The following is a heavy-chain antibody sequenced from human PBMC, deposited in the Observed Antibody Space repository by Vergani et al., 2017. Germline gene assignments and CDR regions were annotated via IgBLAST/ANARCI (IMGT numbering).Heavy chain of an antibody. V-gene: IGHV3-30-3*01. CDR2: ISYDGSNK. CDR1: GFTFSSYA. CDR3: ARAFENDFWSGPDHLDY. Sequence: VQLVESGGGVVKPGRSLRLSCAASGFTFSSYAMHWVRQAPGKGLEGVAVISYDGSNKYYADSVKGRFTISRDNSTNTLYLQMNSLRAEATAVYYCARAFENDFWSGPDHLDYWGQGTLVTVSS. D-gene: IGHD3-3*01. J-gene: IGHJ4*02.